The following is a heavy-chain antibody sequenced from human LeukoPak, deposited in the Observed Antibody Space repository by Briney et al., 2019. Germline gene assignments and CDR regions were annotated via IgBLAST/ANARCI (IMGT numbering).Heavy chain of an antibody. CDR2: IYYSGGT. CDR1: GGSISSGDYY. CDR3: ARTTVTTSPSYYYYYYMDV. J-gene: IGHJ6*03. D-gene: IGHD4-11*01. Sequence: SETLSLTCTVSGGSISSGDYYWSWIRQPPGKGLEWIGYIYYSGGTYYNPSLKSRVTISVDTSKNQFSLKLSSVTAADTAVYYCARTTVTTSPSYYYYYYMDVWGKGTTVTVSS. V-gene: IGHV4-30-4*08.